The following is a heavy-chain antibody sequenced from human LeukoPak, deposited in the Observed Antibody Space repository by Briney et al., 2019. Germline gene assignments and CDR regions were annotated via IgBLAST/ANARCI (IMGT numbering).Heavy chain of an antibody. Sequence: GGSLRLSCAASGFTFSSYAMSWVRQAPGRGLEWVSAISGSGGSTYYADSVKGRFTISRDNSKNTLYLQMNSLRAEDTAVYYCAREGYDSSGYYYSFAFDIWGQGTMVTVSS. V-gene: IGHV3-23*01. J-gene: IGHJ3*02. CDR1: GFTFSSYA. CDR2: ISGSGGST. D-gene: IGHD3-22*01. CDR3: AREGYDSSGYYYSFAFDI.